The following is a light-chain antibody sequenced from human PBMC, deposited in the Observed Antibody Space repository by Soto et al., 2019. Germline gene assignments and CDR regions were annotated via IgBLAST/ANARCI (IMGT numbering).Light chain of an antibody. CDR3: QQYGSSPGIT. CDR2: GAS. CDR1: QSVSSSY. J-gene: IGKJ5*01. Sequence: EIVLTQSPGTLSLSPGERATLSCRASQSVSSSYLAWYQQKPGQAPRLLIYGASSRATGIPDRFSGSGSGTAVSLTISRLEPEDFAVYYCQQYGSSPGITFGQGTRLEIK. V-gene: IGKV3-20*01.